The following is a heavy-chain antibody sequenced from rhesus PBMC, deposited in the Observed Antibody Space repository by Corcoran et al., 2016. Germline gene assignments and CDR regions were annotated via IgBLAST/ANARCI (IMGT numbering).Heavy chain of an antibody. CDR1: GYTFTDYY. Sequence: EVQLVQSGAEVKKPGASVKISCKASGYTFTDYYLHWVRQRPGKGLEWMGRVDPEDGEAIHAQKFQDRVTITADTSTDTAYMELSSLRSEDTAVYYCATVPDYGSMDAAFDYWGQGVLVTVSS. J-gene: IGHJ4*01. CDR2: VDPEDGEA. D-gene: IGHD4-29*01. CDR3: ATVPDYGSMDAAFDY. V-gene: IGHV1-111*02.